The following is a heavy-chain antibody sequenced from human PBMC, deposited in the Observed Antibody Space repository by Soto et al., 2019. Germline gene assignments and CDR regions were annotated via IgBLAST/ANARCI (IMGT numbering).Heavy chain of an antibody. J-gene: IGHJ4*02. V-gene: IGHV4-34*01. CDR3: ARARSSSSGAFDY. Sequence: QVQLQQWGAGLLKPSETLSLTCAVYGGSFSGYYWSWIRQPPGKGLEWIGEINHSGSTNYNPSLKSRVTRAVDTSKNQFSLKLSSVTAADTAVYYCARARSSSSGAFDYWGQGTLVTVSS. CDR2: INHSGST. CDR1: GGSFSGYY. D-gene: IGHD6-6*01.